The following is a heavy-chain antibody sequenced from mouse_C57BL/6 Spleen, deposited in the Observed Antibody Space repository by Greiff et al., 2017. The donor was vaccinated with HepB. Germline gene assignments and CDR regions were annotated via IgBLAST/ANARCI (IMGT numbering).Heavy chain of an antibody. CDR2: IYPRSGNT. V-gene: IGHV1-81*01. CDR3: ASKISNSFWFAY. CDR1: GYTFTSYG. D-gene: IGHD2-5*01. Sequence: VQLQESGAELARPGASVKLSCKASGYTFTSYGISWVKQRTGQGLEWIGEIYPRSGNTYYNEKFKGKATLTADKSSSTAYMELRSLTSEDSAVYFCASKISNSFWFAYWGQGTLVTVSA. J-gene: IGHJ3*01.